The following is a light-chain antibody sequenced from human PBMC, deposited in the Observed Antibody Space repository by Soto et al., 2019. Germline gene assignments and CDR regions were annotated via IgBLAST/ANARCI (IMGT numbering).Light chain of an antibody. V-gene: IGKV3-20*01. Sequence: EIVLTQSPGTLSLSPGERATLSCRASQSVSSSYLAWYQQKPGQAPRLLIYGASSRATGIPDRFSGSGAGTEFTLTIRRLEPVEFAVYYCQQYGSSPYTFGQGTKLEIK. CDR2: GAS. CDR3: QQYGSSPYT. J-gene: IGKJ2*01. CDR1: QSVSSSY.